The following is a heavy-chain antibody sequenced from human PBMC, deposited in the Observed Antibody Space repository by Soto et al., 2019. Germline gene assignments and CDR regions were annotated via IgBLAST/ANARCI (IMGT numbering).Heavy chain of an antibody. CDR1: GYTLSESS. CDR3: TTMRSRAQPRRGHSNGGYRAFEEYAH. Sequence: ASVKVSCKVSGYTLSESSMHWVRQAPGKGPEWMGGFDPEDGETIFAQKFRGRVTMTEDSSTDTSYLEVSGLRSEDTAVYYCTTMRSRAQPRRGHSNGGYRAFEEYAHWGQGTLVTVSS. V-gene: IGHV1-24*01. CDR2: FDPEDGET. J-gene: IGHJ1*01. D-gene: IGHD6-19*01.